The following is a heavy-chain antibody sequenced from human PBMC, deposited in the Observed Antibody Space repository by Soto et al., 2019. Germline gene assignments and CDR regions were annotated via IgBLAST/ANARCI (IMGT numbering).Heavy chain of an antibody. J-gene: IGHJ5*01. V-gene: IGHV4-38-2*02. CDR2: LYHSGSI. CDR3: MRDQSRGGLGAKNNCFHS. D-gene: IGHD3-16*01. CDR1: GYSISRGYY. Sequence: PSETLSLTCAVSGYSISRGYYWGWVRQPPGKGLEWIGSLYHSGSIYKNPSLKNRVTISVDTAKNQVSLNLTAVTAADTALFFCMRDQSRGGLGAKNNCFHSWGKEILVPASS.